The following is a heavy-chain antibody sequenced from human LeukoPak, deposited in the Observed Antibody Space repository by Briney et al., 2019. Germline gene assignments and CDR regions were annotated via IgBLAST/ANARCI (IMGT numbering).Heavy chain of an antibody. V-gene: IGHV3-9*01. D-gene: IGHD3-22*01. CDR3: ARVNAYYCDSSGYYDY. CDR1: GFTFDDYA. J-gene: IGHJ4*02. Sequence: GRSLRLSCAASGFTFDDYAMPWVRQAPGKGLEWVSGISWNSGSIGYADSVKGRFTISRDNAKNSLYLQMNSLRAEDTALYYCARVNAYYCDSSGYYDYWGQGTLVTVSS. CDR2: ISWNSGSI.